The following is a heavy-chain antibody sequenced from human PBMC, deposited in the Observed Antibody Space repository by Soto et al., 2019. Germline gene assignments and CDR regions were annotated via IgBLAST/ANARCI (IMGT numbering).Heavy chain of an antibody. V-gene: IGHV4-59*01. D-gene: IGHD5-12*01. Sequence: QVQLQESGPGLVKPSETLSLTCTVSGGSISSYYWSWIRQPPGKGLEWIGFLYYSGSTNYNPSLKSRVTISVDTSKNQLSLKLRSVTAADTAVYYCARVLGRGSPAYYFDYWGQGTLVTVSS. J-gene: IGHJ4*02. CDR1: GGSISSYY. CDR3: ARVLGRGSPAYYFDY. CDR2: LYYSGST.